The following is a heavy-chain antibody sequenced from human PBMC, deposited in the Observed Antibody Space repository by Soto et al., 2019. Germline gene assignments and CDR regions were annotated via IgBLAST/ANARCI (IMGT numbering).Heavy chain of an antibody. CDR3: TSCGGASWECSFN. D-gene: IGHD2-21*01. CDR1: GGFISDYY. V-gene: IGHV4-59*01. Sequence: PSETLSLTCAVPGGFISDYYWTWIRQPPGKGREWIGSMQGNGKTTYSPSLKSRMSISLETSRTQFSLKLNSVTAADTATYYCTSCGGASWECSFNWGQGAPVTVSS. J-gene: IGHJ4*02. CDR2: MQGNGKT.